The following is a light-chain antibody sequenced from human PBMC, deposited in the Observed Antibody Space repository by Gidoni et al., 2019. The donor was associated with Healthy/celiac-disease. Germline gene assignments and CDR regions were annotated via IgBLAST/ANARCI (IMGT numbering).Light chain of an antibody. Sequence: DIQMTQSPSSLSASVGDRVTITCRASQGISNYLAWYQQKPGKVPKLLIYAASTVQSRVPSRFSGSGSGTDFTLTISSLQHEDVATYYCQKYNSAPQTFGQGTKLEIK. CDR2: AAS. J-gene: IGKJ2*01. CDR3: QKYNSAPQT. V-gene: IGKV1-27*01. CDR1: QGISNY.